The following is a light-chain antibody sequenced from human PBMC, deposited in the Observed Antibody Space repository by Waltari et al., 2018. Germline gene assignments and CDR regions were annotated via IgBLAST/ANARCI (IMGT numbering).Light chain of an antibody. CDR2: NNF. Sequence: QSVLTQPPSASGTPRQRVTISCSASNSNIGRNTVNWYQQFPGAAPTLLVYNNFQRPSGVPDRFSASKSGTSASLAILGVRPEDEADYYCATWDDRLNGPVFGGGAKLTVL. CDR1: NSNIGRNT. CDR3: ATWDDRLNGPV. V-gene: IGLV1-44*01. J-gene: IGLJ2*01.